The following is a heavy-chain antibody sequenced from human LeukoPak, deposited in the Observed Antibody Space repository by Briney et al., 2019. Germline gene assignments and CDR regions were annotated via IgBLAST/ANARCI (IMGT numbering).Heavy chain of an antibody. CDR1: GFTFSNHD. V-gene: IGHV3-21*01. Sequence: GGSLRLSCAASGFTFSNHDMNWVRQAPGKGLEWISSIDTDGTYIHYADSVRGRFTISRDNAKNSLYLQMNSLRAEDTAVYYCARDQGGGYSYGWQSFDYWGQGTLVTVSS. CDR2: IDTDGTYI. J-gene: IGHJ4*02. CDR3: ARDQGGGYSYGWQSFDY. D-gene: IGHD5-18*01.